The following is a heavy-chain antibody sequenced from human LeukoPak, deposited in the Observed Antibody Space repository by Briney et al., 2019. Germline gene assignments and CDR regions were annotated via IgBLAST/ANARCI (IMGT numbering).Heavy chain of an antibody. V-gene: IGHV4-59*01. CDR3: ARGVYIAAAQYGY. Sequence: PSETLSLTCTASGGSISSYYWGWIRQPPGKGLEWIGYIYYSGTTNYNPSLKSRVTISVDTSKNQFSLKLSSVTAADTAVYYCARGVYIAAAQYGYWGQGTLVTVSS. J-gene: IGHJ4*02. CDR2: IYYSGTT. CDR1: GGSISSYY. D-gene: IGHD6-13*01.